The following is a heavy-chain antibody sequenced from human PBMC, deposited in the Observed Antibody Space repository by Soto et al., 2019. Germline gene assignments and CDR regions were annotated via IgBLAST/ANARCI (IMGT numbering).Heavy chain of an antibody. Sequence: PVGSLRLSCAASGFTFSSYAMHWVRQAPGKGLEWVSVISCSGGDKYYADSVKGRFTISRDNAKNTLYLQMNSLRAEDTAVFYCTKHLSNGSPDYWGQGTLVTVSS. D-gene: IGHD2-8*01. CDR2: ISCSGGDK. J-gene: IGHJ4*02. CDR3: TKHLSNGSPDY. CDR1: GFTFSSYA. V-gene: IGHV3-23*01.